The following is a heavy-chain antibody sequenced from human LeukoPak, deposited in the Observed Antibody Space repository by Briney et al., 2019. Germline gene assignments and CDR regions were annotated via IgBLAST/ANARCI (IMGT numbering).Heavy chain of an antibody. Sequence: GSLRLSCAASGFTFSSYGMHWVRQAPGKGLEWVAVIWYDGSNKYYADSVKGRFTISRDNSKNTLYLQMNSLRAEDTAVYYCARGSSSWYLGFDYWGQGTLVTVSS. CDR3: ARGSSSWYLGFDY. J-gene: IGHJ4*02. V-gene: IGHV3-33*08. CDR2: IWYDGSNK. D-gene: IGHD6-13*01. CDR1: GFTFSSYG.